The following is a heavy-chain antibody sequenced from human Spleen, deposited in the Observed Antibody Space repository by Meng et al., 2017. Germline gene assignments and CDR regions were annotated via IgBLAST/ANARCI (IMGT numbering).Heavy chain of an antibody. CDR1: GGSLSDYY. J-gene: IGHJ4*02. V-gene: IGHV4-34*01. CDR2: INHSGST. CDR3: ARGRQQLVPGYYFDY. D-gene: IGHD6-13*01. Sequence: HQWVPGRLKPSRPLPPPCVVSGGSLSDYYWSWIRQPPGKGLEWMGEINHSGSTNYNPSLKSRVTISVDTSKNQFSLKLSSVTAADTAVYYCARGRQQLVPGYYFDYWGQGTLVTVSS.